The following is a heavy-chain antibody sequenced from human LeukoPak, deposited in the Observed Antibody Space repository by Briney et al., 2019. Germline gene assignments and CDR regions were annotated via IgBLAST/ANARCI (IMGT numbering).Heavy chain of an antibody. Sequence: PSQTLSLTCTVPGASISSGGYFWSWIRQPAGKGVEWIGRIETSGSTNYNPSLKSRVTISVDTSKNQFSLKLRSVTAADTAVYYCARVSGWFTNWFDPWGQGTLVTVSS. J-gene: IGHJ5*02. D-gene: IGHD6-19*01. CDR1: GASISSGGYF. CDR2: IETSGST. V-gene: IGHV4-61*02. CDR3: ARVSGWFTNWFDP.